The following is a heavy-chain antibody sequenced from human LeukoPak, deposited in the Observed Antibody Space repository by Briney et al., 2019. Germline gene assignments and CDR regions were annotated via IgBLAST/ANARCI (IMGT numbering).Heavy chain of an antibody. J-gene: IGHJ4*02. V-gene: IGHV1-46*01. CDR2: INPSGGST. CDR1: GYTFTSYD. CDR3: ATLRGVYPVY. Sequence: GSVKVSCKASGYTFTSYDINWVRRAPGQGLEWMGIINPSGGSTSYAQKFQGRVTMTRDTSTSTVYMELSSLRSEDTAVYYCATLRGVYPVYWGQGTLVTVSS. D-gene: IGHD6-6*01.